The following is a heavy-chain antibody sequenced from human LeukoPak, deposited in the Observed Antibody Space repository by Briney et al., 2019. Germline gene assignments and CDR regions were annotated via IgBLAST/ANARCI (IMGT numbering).Heavy chain of an antibody. V-gene: IGHV3-23*01. J-gene: IGHJ6*03. CDR2: ISGSGGST. CDR3: AKSGWELLGVYYYYYYMDV. CDR1: GFTFYMYA. Sequence: PGGSLTLSCQASGFTFYMYAMSWVRQAPGKGLEWVSAISGSGGSTYYADSVKGRFTISRDNSKNTLYLQMNSLRAEDTAVYYCAKSGWELLGVYYYYYYMDVWGKGTTVTVSS. D-gene: IGHD1-26*01.